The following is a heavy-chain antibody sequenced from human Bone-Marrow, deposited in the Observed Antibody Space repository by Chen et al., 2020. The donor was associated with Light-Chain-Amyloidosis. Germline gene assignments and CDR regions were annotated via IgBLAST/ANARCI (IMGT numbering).Heavy chain of an antibody. CDR3: ARRRDGYNFDY. V-gene: IGHV5-51*01. CDR2: IYPDDSDA. CDR1: GDTFPNYW. D-gene: IGHD5-12*01. J-gene: IGHJ4*02. Sequence: EVQLEQSGPEVKKPGEYLKISCKGSGDTFPNYWIGWVRQMPGKGLEWMGVIYPDDSDARYSPSFEGQVTTSADKSITTAYLQWRSLKASDTAMYYCARRRDGYNFDYWGQGTLVTVSS.